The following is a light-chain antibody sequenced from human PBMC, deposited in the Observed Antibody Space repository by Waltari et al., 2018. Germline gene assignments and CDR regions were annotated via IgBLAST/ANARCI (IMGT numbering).Light chain of an antibody. CDR2: EDN. CDR3: CSYADSWTWV. J-gene: IGLJ3*02. V-gene: IGLV2-23*01. CDR1: GRYVGGNNF. Sequence: QPALTQPPSSPGFPGQSITIPAPGIGRYVGGNNFVSWYQQHPVKAPQVIIFEDNKRPSGVSDRFSGSKSGNTASLTISGLRAEDEADYYCCSYADSWTWVFGGGTKLTVL.